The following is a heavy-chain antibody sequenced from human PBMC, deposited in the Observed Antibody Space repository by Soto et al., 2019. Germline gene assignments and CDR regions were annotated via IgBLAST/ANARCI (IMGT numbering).Heavy chain of an antibody. V-gene: IGHV1-18*01. CDR1: GYTFTSYG. CDR2: ISAYNGNT. D-gene: IGHD6-6*01. J-gene: IGHJ6*02. CDR3: ARSSSSIAARRRGMDV. Sequence: QVQLVQSGAEVKKPGASVKVSCKASGYTFTSYGISWVRQAPGQGLEWMGWISAYNGNTNYAQKLQGRVTMTTDTPTSTAYMELRSLRPDDTAVYYCARSSSSIAARRRGMDVWGQGTTVTVSS.